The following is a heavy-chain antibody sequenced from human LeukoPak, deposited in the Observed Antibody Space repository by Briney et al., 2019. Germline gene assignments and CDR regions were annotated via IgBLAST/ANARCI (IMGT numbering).Heavy chain of an antibody. CDR1: GFTFGSYS. J-gene: IGHJ4*02. V-gene: IGHV3-21*01. CDR3: ARAYDSSKGDY. D-gene: IGHD3-22*01. CDR2: ISSSSSYI. Sequence: GGSLRLSCAASGFTFGSYSMNWVRQAPGKGLEWVSSISSSSSYIYYADSVKGRFTISRDNAKNSLYLQMNSLRAEDTAVYYCARAYDSSKGDYWGQGTLVTVSS.